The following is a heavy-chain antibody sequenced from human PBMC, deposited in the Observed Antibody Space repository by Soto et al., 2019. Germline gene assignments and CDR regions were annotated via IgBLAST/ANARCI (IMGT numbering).Heavy chain of an antibody. CDR3: ARDPTTVVTPEYYYGMDV. J-gene: IGHJ6*02. CDR2: ISSSGSTI. CDR1: VFTFSSYE. V-gene: IGHV3-48*03. D-gene: IGHD4-17*01. Sequence: PGWSLRLSCASSVFTFSSYEMNWVRQAPGKGLEWVSYISSSGSTIYYADSVKGRFTISRDNAKNSLYLQMNSLRAEDTAVYYCARDPTTVVTPEYYYGMDVWGQRTTVTVSS.